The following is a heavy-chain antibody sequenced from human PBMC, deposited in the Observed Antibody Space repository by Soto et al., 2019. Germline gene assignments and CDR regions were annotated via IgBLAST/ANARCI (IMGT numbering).Heavy chain of an antibody. CDR3: ARDAAATRVEYYFDY. CDR2: IYSGGST. Sequence: GGSLRFSCAASGFTVSSNYMSWVRQAPGKGLEWVSVIYSGGSTYYADSVKGRFTISRDNSKNTLYLQMNSLRAEDTAVYYCARDAAATRVEYYFDYWGQGTLVTVSS. J-gene: IGHJ4*02. V-gene: IGHV3-66*02. CDR1: GFTVSSNY. D-gene: IGHD2-2*01.